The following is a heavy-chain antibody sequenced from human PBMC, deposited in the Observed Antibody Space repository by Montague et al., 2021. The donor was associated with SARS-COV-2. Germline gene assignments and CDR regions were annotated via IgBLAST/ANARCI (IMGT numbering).Heavy chain of an antibody. D-gene: IGHD4-17*01. Sequence: SETLSLTCTVSGGSVRGSNDCWGWIRQPPGKGPEWIANFYYSGNTYYNPSLKSRVTISVDTSNNQFSLKLSSVTAADTAVYYCARGPKMYGELADYWGQGTLVTVSS. CDR1: GGSVRGSNDC. CDR2: FYYSGNT. J-gene: IGHJ4*02. V-gene: IGHV4-39*01. CDR3: ARGPKMYGELADY.